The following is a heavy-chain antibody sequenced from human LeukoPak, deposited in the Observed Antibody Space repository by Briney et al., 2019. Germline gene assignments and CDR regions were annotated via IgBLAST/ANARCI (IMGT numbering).Heavy chain of an antibody. D-gene: IGHD2-2*02. J-gene: IGHJ4*02. CDR3: AIAGDSSTSCYRCFGC. CDR1: GYRFTSYW. V-gene: IGHV5-51*01. Sequence: GESLKISCKGSGYRFTSYWIGWVRQMPGKGLEWMAIIYPGDSDARYNPSFQGQVTISADKSVDTAYLHRGSLKASDTAMYYCAIAGDSSTSCYRCFGCWGQGTLVAVSS. CDR2: IYPGDSDA.